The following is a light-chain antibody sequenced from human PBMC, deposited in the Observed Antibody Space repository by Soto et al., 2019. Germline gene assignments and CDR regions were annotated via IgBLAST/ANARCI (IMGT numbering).Light chain of an antibody. Sequence: QSVLTQPPSASETPGQRVTISCSGSSSNIGTNTVHWYRHLPGTAPKLLIYGNNQRPSGVPDRFSGSPSGTSASLAISGVQSEDEAIYYCGSSDDSRHGGVVFGGGTKLTVL. CDR3: GSSDDSRHGGVV. J-gene: IGLJ2*01. CDR2: GNN. V-gene: IGLV1-44*01. CDR1: SSNIGTNT.